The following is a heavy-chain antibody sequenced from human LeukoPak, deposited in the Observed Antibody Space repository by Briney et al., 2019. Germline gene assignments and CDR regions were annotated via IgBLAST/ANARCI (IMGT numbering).Heavy chain of an antibody. J-gene: IGHJ3*01. Sequence: GESLEISCEASGYTLINQWLGWVRQMPGKGLEWMGIIYPGDSDTRYSPSFQGQVTISVDKSVTTTYLQWHSLKASDTAMYYCARTCYHYGSGSHYACDLWGQGTMVTVSS. D-gene: IGHD3-10*01. CDR3: ARTCYHYGSGSHYACDL. V-gene: IGHV5-51*01. CDR2: IYPGDSDT. CDR1: GYTLINQW.